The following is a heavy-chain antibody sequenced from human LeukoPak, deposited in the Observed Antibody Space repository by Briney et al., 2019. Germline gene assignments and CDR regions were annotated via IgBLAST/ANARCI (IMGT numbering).Heavy chain of an antibody. J-gene: IGHJ6*02. CDR3: AKDSVYHDILSRYGMDV. Sequence: GGSLRLSCAASGFTFTSYGMHWVRQAPGKGLEWVALISSDGNNKYYADSVKGRFSISRDNSKNTLYLQMNSLRAEDTAVYYCAKDSVYHDILSRYGMDVWGQGTTVTVSS. CDR1: GFTFTSYG. D-gene: IGHD3-9*01. V-gene: IGHV3-30*18. CDR2: ISSDGNNK.